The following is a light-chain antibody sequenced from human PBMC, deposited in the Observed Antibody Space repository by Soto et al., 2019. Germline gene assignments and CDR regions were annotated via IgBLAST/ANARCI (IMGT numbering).Light chain of an antibody. V-gene: IGLV1-40*01. CDR3: QSYDSRLTGSV. CDR2: ANS. Sequence: QSVLTQPPSVSGAPGQRVTISCTGSSSNIGAGYDVHWYQQLPGLAPKLIIYANSDRPSGVPDRFSGSKSDTSASLAITGLQAEDEADYYCQSYDSRLTGSVFGGGTQLTVL. CDR1: SSNIGAGYD. J-gene: IGLJ2*01.